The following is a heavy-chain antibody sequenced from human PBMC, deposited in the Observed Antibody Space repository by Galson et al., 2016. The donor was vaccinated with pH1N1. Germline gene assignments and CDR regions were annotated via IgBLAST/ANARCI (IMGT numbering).Heavy chain of an antibody. CDR3: VRKNYGDAFDI. D-gene: IGHD3-10*01. Sequence: SLRLSCAASGFTFNEYGMNWVRQAPGKGLEWVSGVIWNGGSPGYADSVKGRFTISRDNAKKSLYLQLNSLRAEDTAVYYCVRKNYGDAFDIWGGGTMVTVS. V-gene: IGHV3-20*04. CDR2: VIWNGGSP. J-gene: IGHJ3*02. CDR1: GFTFNEYG.